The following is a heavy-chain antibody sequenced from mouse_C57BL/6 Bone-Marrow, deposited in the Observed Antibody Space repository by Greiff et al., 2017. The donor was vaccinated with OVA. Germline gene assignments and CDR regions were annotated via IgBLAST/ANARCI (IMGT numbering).Heavy chain of an antibody. CDR3: ARRLRLPLLNFDV. Sequence: EVKLVESGGDLVKPGGSLKLSCAASGFTFSSYGMSWVRQTPDKRLEWVATISSGGSYTYYPASVKGRFTISRDNAKNTLYLQMSSLKSEDTAMYYCARRLRLPLLNFDVWGTGTTVTVSS. CDR2: ISSGGSYT. CDR1: GFTFSSYG. D-gene: IGHD3-2*02. V-gene: IGHV5-6*02. J-gene: IGHJ1*03.